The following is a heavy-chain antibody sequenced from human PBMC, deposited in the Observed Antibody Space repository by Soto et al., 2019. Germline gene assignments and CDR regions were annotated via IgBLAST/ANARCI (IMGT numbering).Heavy chain of an antibody. D-gene: IGHD1-1*01. Sequence: SVGGVVQPGRSLRLSCAASGFTLSRYGMHWVRQAPGKGLEWVAVISFEGNTQYYADSVKGRFTISRDNSKDTLSLQIHSLRPEDTAVYYCARGAEHQLLSRDYFYGMDVWGQGTTVSVSS. CDR1: GFTLSRYG. CDR3: ARGAEHQLLSRDYFYGMDV. V-gene: IGHV3-30*05. J-gene: IGHJ6*02. CDR2: ISFEGNTQ.